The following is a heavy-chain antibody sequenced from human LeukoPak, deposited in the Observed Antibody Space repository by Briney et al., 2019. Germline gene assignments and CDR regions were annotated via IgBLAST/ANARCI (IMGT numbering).Heavy chain of an antibody. CDR1: GFIFTNYD. D-gene: IGHD5-12*01. CDR2: ISPSGTI. Sequence: PGGSLPHLCAASGFIFTNYDMNWVRQAPGKGLAWISSISPSGTIYYADSVKGRFTTSRDNVKNSLYLQMNSLTAEDTAVYYCARDRSGYDPTSGMRYFFYMTGGGEATTPTVSS. J-gene: IGHJ6*01. CDR3: ARDRSGYDPTSGMRYFFYMTG. V-gene: IGHV3-69-1*01.